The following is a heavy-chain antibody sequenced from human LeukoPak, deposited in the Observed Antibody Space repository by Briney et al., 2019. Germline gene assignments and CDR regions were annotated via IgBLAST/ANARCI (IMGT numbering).Heavy chain of an antibody. V-gene: IGHV3-21*01. D-gene: IGHD6-19*01. CDR1: GFTFSSYS. CDR2: ISSSSSYI. Sequence: GGSLRLSCAASGFTFSSYSMNWVRQAPGKGLGWVSSISSSSSYIYYADSVKGRFTISRDNAKNSLYLQMNSLRAEDTAVYYCARDTGSGWTYYYYYYMDVWGKGTTVTVSS. J-gene: IGHJ6*03. CDR3: ARDTGSGWTYYYYYYMDV.